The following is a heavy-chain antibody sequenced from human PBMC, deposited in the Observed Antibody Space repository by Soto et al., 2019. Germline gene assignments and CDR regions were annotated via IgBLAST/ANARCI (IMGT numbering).Heavy chain of an antibody. Sequence: EVQLVESGGGLVKPGGSLRLSCAVSGFTFSNAWMSWVRQAPGKGLEWVGRIKSKTDGGTTDYAAPVKGRFTISRDDSKNTLYLQMNSLKTEDTAVYYCTTDGEGAAAGTFYYWGQGTLVTVSS. D-gene: IGHD6-13*01. CDR3: TTDGEGAAAGTFYY. J-gene: IGHJ4*02. CDR1: GFTFSNAW. CDR2: IKSKTDGGTT. V-gene: IGHV3-15*01.